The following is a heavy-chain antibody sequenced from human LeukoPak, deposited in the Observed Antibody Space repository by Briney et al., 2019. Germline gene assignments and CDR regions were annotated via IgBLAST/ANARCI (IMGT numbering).Heavy chain of an antibody. CDR1: GDSISDCY. V-gene: IGHV4-59*01. CDR3: ARVANSGVMYFDY. Sequence: PSETLSLTCTVSGDSISDCYWSWSRQPPRPGLGRMAYIYYSGKTNYNPPLKGRATTSLDTSKSHLSLRLNSVTAADTAVYYCARVANSGVMYFDYLGQGTLVTVSS. D-gene: IGHD4-17*01. J-gene: IGHJ4*02. CDR2: IYYSGKT.